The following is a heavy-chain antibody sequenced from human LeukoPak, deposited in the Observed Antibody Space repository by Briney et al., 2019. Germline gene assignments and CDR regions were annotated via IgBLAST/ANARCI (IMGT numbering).Heavy chain of an antibody. Sequence: PSETLSLTCTVSGGSISSSSYYWGLIRQPPGKGLEWIGSIYYSGSTYYNPSLKSRVTISVDTSKNQFSLKLSSVTAADTAVYYCARQEELGYCSGGSCYRNDAFDIWGQGTMVTVSS. V-gene: IGHV4-39*01. CDR1: GGSISSSSYY. CDR2: IYYSGST. CDR3: ARQEELGYCSGGSCYRNDAFDI. D-gene: IGHD2-15*01. J-gene: IGHJ3*02.